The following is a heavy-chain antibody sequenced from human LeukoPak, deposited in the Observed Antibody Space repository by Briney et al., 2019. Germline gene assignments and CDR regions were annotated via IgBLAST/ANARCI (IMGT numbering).Heavy chain of an antibody. CDR1: GGSNSSGDFY. Sequence: PSETLSLTCAVSGGSNSSGDFYWGWFRQPPGKGLEWIGSIYYSGSTYYKPSLKSRVTISVDMSKNQFSLKLSSVTAADTALYYCARHPVSYGGHGFDSWGQGTMVTVSS. D-gene: IGHD4-23*01. CDR2: IYYSGST. J-gene: IGHJ3*01. V-gene: IGHV4-39*01. CDR3: ARHPVSYGGHGFDS.